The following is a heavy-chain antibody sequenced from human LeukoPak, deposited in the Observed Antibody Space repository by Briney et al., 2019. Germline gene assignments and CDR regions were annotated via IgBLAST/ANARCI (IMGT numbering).Heavy chain of an antibody. CDR2: TLHSGST. J-gene: IGHJ4*02. CDR1: GGSFSAYY. V-gene: IGHV4-34*12. Sequence: SETLSLTCAVYGGSFSAYYWSWVRQPPGKGLEWIGETLHSGSTSYNPSLQSRVTMSINTSKSQFSLRLTSVTVADTAIYYCARNGDYSLDSWGQGTLVTVSS. D-gene: IGHD4-17*01. CDR3: ARNGDYSLDS.